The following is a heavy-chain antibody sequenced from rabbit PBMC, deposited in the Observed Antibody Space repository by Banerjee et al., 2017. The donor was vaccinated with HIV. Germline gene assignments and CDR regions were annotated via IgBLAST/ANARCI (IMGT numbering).Heavy chain of an antibody. V-gene: IGHV1S45*01. CDR1: GIDFSGYYY. J-gene: IGHJ4*01. CDR3: ARDLAGVIGWNFNL. D-gene: IGHD4-1*01. Sequence: QEQLEESGGGMFQPGASLTLTCTASGIDFSGYYYICWVRQAPGKGLEWIACIYVDSVANTYYANWAKGRFSISKTSSTTVTLQMTSLTAADTATYFCARDLAGVIGWNFNLWGQGTLVTVS. CDR2: IYVDSVANT.